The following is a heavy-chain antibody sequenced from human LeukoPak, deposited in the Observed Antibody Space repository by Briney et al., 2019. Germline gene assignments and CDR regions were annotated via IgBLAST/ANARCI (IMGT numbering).Heavy chain of an antibody. CDR2: INHSGST. CDR3: ARGLSTMVRGVIRFHNWFDP. J-gene: IGHJ5*02. V-gene: IGHV4-34*01. CDR1: GGSFSGYY. D-gene: IGHD3-10*01. Sequence: PSETLSLTCAVYGGSFSGYYWSWIRQPPGKGLEWIGEINHSGSTNYNPSLKSRVTISVDTSKNQFSLKLSSVTAAGTAVYYCARGLSTMVRGVIRFHNWFDPWGQGTLVTVSS.